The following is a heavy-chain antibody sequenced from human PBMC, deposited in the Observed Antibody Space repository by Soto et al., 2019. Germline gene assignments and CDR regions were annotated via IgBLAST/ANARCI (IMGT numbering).Heavy chain of an antibody. CDR3: AKATEGDYYDSSGFMCS. V-gene: IGHV4-30-2*01. J-gene: IGHJ4*02. CDR1: GGSISSGGYS. CDR2: IYHSGST. D-gene: IGHD3-22*01. Sequence: SETLSLTCAVSGGSISSGGYSWSWIRQPPGKGLVWIGYIYHSGSTYYNPSLKSRVTISVDRSKNPFSLRLSSVTAADTAVYYCAKATEGDYYDSSGFMCSRGQGTLVTGS.